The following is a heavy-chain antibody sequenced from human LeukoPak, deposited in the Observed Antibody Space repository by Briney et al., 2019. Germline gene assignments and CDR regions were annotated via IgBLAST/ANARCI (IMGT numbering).Heavy chain of an antibody. CDR2: TYYRSTWYN. CDR1: GDSVSSNSVT. Sequence: SQTLSLTCAISGDSVSSNSVTWNWIRQSPSRGLEWLGRTYYRSTWYNDYAVSVRGRITVNPDTSKNQFSLHLNSVTPEDTAVYYCARDGIAVAHAFDIWGQGTMVTVSS. J-gene: IGHJ3*02. V-gene: IGHV6-1*01. D-gene: IGHD6-19*01. CDR3: ARDGIAVAHAFDI.